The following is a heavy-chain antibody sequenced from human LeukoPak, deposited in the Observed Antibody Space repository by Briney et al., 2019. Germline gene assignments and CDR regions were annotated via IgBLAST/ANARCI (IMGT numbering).Heavy chain of an antibody. CDR2: MNPNSGNT. CDR3: ARGSYYDILTGYYRWYYFDY. CDR1: GYTFTSYD. J-gene: IGHJ4*02. D-gene: IGHD3-9*01. V-gene: IGHV1-8*03. Sequence: ASVKVSCKASGYTFTSYDINWVRQATGQGPEWMGWMNPNSGNTGYAQKFQGRVTITRNTSISTAYMELSSLRSEDTAVYHCARGSYYDILTGYYRWYYFDYWGQGTLVTVSS.